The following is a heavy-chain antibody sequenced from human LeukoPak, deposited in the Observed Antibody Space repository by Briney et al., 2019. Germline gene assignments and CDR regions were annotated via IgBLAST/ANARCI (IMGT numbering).Heavy chain of an antibody. CDR1: GFTFSSYA. Sequence: PGGSLRLSCAASGFTFSSYAMHWVRQAPGKGLEWVAVISYDGGNKYYADSVKGRFTISRDNSKNTLYLQMNSLRAEDTAVYYCAKTFYYYDSSGYYPDYWGQGTLVTVSS. CDR2: ISYDGGNK. V-gene: IGHV3-30-3*02. J-gene: IGHJ4*02. CDR3: AKTFYYYDSSGYYPDY. D-gene: IGHD3-22*01.